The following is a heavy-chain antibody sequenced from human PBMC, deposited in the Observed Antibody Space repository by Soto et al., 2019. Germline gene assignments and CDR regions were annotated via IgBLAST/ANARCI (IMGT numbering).Heavy chain of an antibody. V-gene: IGHV5-51*01. CDR3: ARQGHERVVVVPTKGRYNWFDP. D-gene: IGHD3-22*01. CDR1: GYSFTSYW. CDR2: IYPGDSDT. Sequence: EVQLVQSGAEVKKPGESLKISCKGSGYSFTSYWIGWVRQMPGKGLEWMGIIYPGDSDTRYSPSFQGQVTISADKSISTAYLQWSSLKASDTAMYYCARQGHERVVVVPTKGRYNWFDPWGQGTLVTVSS. J-gene: IGHJ5*02.